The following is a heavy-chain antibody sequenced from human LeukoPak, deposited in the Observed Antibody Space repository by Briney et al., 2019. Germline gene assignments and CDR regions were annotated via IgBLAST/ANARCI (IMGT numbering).Heavy chain of an antibody. J-gene: IGHJ4*02. Sequence: QAGGSLRLSCAASGFTFSSYAMHWVRQAPGKGLEWVAVISYDGSNKYYADSVKGRFTISRDNAKNSLYLQMNSLRAEDTAVYYCARDVIDYWGQGTLVTVSS. CDR2: ISYDGSNK. CDR3: ARDVIDY. V-gene: IGHV3-30-3*01. CDR1: GFTFSSYA.